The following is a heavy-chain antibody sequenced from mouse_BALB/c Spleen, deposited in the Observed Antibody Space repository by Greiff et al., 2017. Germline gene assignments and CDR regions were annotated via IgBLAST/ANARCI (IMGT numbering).Heavy chain of an antibody. CDR3: ARDHYYGSSPFAY. D-gene: IGHD1-1*01. J-gene: IGHJ3*01. V-gene: IGHV7-3*02. CDR2: IRNKANGYTT. Sequence: EVQLVESGGGLVQPGGSLRLSCATSGFTFTDYYMSWVRQPPGKALEWLGFIRNKANGYTTEYSASVKGRFTISRDNSQSILYLQMNTLRAEDSATYYCARDHYYGSSPFAYWGQGTLVTVSA. CDR1: GFTFTDYY.